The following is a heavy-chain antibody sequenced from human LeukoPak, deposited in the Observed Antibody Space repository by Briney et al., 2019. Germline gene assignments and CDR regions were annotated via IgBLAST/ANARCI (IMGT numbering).Heavy chain of an antibody. CDR3: VKDGHSVTIFDY. CDR2: IGTAGDP. CDR1: GFTFSSYD. V-gene: IGHV3-13*05. J-gene: IGHJ4*02. Sequence: GGSLRLSCAASGFTFSSYDMHWVRQATGKGLEWVSAIGTAGDPYYPGSVKGRFTISRENAKNSLYLQMNSLRPEDTAVYYCVKDGHSVTIFDYWGRGTLVTVSS. D-gene: IGHD4-17*01.